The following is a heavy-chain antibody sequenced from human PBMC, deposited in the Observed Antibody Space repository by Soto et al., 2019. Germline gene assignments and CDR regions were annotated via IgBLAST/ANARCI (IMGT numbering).Heavy chain of an antibody. CDR1: GFSVGSNY. CDR2: IYSNGDT. J-gene: IGHJ4*02. V-gene: IGHV3-53*02. Sequence: EVQLVETGGGLIQPGGCLRLSCAASGFSVGSNYMTWVRKSPGKGLVWVSLIYSNGDTDYADSVKSRVSISRDNFKNTMYLQMNNLRAEDTAVYHCARKSDSSPVPEADGVWGRGTLVTVSS. D-gene: IGHD2-8*01. CDR3: ARKSDSSPVPEADGV.